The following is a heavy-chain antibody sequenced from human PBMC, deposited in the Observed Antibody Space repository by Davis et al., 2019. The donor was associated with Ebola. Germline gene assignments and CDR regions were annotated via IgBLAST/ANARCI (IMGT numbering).Heavy chain of an antibody. V-gene: IGHV3-21*06. D-gene: IGHD1-26*01. CDR3: ARALGPTEYYGMDV. J-gene: IGHJ6*02. CDR1: GFTFSSYS. Sequence: GESLKISCAASGFTFSSYSMNWVRQAPGKGLEWVSSISSSSSYIYYADSVKGRFTISRDNAKNSLYLHMNSLRDDDTAVYYCARALGPTEYYGMDVWGQGTTVTVSS. CDR2: ISSSSSYI.